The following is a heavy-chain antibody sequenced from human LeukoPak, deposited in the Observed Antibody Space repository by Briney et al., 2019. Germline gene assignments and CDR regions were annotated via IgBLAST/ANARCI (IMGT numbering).Heavy chain of an antibody. CDR1: GFTFVDYA. CDR3: ARDLSGSNALDY. Sequence: GGSLRLSCTASGFTFVDYAMTRVRQAPGKGLEYVSTITTNGDRTYYANSVKGRFTISRDNSKNTLYLQMGSLRAEDMAVYYCARDLSGSNALDYWGQGTLVTVSS. D-gene: IGHD1-26*01. J-gene: IGHJ4*02. V-gene: IGHV3-64*01. CDR2: ITTNGDRT.